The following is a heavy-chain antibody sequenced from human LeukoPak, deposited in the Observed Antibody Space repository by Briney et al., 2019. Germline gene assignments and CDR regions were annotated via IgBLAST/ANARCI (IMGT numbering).Heavy chain of an antibody. CDR1: GFTFSGYW. CDR3: AREHGDYAYYYYYYMDV. D-gene: IGHD4-17*01. Sequence: GGSLRLSCAASGFTFSGYWMHWVRQAPGKGLVWVSRINSDGSSTSYADSVKGRFTISRDNAKNTLYLQMNSLRAEDTAVYYCAREHGDYAYYYYYYMDVWGKGTTVTVSS. CDR2: INSDGSST. J-gene: IGHJ6*03. V-gene: IGHV3-74*01.